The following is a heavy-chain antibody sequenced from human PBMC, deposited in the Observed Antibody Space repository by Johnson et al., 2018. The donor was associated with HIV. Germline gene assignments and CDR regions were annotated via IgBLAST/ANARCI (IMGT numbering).Heavy chain of an antibody. CDR1: GFTFSDYG. CDR3: ASRSTSMTDAFDI. J-gene: IGHJ3*02. CDR2: ISYDGSNK. V-gene: IGHV3-30*03. D-gene: IGHD2-2*01. Sequence: QVLLVESGGGVVRPGGSLRLSCAASGFTFSDYGMHWVRQAPGKGLEWVAVISYDGSNKYYADSVKGRFTISRDNAKNSLYLQMNSLRAEDTAVYYCASRSTSMTDAFDIWGQGTMVTVSS.